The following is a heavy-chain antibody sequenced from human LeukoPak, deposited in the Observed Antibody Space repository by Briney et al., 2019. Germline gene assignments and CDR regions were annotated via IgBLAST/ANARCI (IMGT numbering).Heavy chain of an antibody. V-gene: IGHV3-23*01. Sequence: GGSLRLSCAASGFTFSSYAMSWVRQAPGKGLEWVSAISGSGGSTYYADSVKGRFTISGDNSKNTLYLQMNNLRAEDTAVYFCARDGYYDSSGFYSTYYFDYWGQGTLVTVSS. D-gene: IGHD3-22*01. CDR2: ISGSGGST. J-gene: IGHJ4*02. CDR3: ARDGYYDSSGFYSTYYFDY. CDR1: GFTFSSYA.